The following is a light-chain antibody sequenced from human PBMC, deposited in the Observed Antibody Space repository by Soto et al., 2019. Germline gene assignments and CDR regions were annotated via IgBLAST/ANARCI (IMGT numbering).Light chain of an antibody. CDR2: EIS. CDR3: SSYTTSHTLV. J-gene: IGLJ2*01. CDR1: SSDVGASDY. Sequence: QSVLTQPASVSESPGQSITISCTGTSSDVGASDYVSWYQQHPGKAPQLIIYEISNRPSGVSNRFSGSKSGNMASLTISGLQAEDESDYYCSSYTTSHTLVFGGGTKLTVL. V-gene: IGLV2-14*01.